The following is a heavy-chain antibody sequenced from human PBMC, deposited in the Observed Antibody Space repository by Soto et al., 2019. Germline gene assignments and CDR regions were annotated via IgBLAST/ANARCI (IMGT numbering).Heavy chain of an antibody. CDR1: GFTFSSYG. J-gene: IGHJ4*02. Sequence: PGGSLRLSCAASGFTFSSYGMHWVRQAPGKGLEWVAVIWYDGSNKYYADSVKGRFTISRDNSKNTLYLQMNSLRAEDTAVYYCARDRPAGIFDYWGQGTLVTVSS. D-gene: IGHD2-2*01. CDR3: ARDRPAGIFDY. V-gene: IGHV3-33*01. CDR2: IWYDGSNK.